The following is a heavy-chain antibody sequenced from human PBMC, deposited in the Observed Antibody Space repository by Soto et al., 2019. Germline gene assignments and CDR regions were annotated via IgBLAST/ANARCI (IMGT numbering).Heavy chain of an antibody. CDR1: GGSISSYY. J-gene: IGHJ4*02. CDR2: IYTSGIT. V-gene: IGHV4-4*07. D-gene: IGHD6-13*01. CDR3: ARDTAAAGLDY. Sequence: QVQLQESGPGLVKPSETLSLTCTVSGGSISSYYWSWIRQPAGKGLEWIGRIYTSGITNYNPSLKSRVTMSVATSQNQLSLKLSSVTAADTAVYYCARDTAAAGLDYWCQGTLVTVSS.